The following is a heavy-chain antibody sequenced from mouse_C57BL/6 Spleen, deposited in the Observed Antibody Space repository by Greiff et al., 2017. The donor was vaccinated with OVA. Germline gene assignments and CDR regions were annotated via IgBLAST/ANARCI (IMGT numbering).Heavy chain of an antibody. J-gene: IGHJ3*01. Sequence: VQLQQSGAELVRPGTSVKVSCKASGYAFTNYLIEWVKQRPGQGLEWIGVINPGSGGTNYNEKFKGKATLTADKSSSTAYMQLSSLTSEDSAVYVCASGSSGSSWFAYWGQGTLVTVSA. CDR2: INPGSGGT. D-gene: IGHD6-1*01. CDR1: GYAFTNYL. V-gene: IGHV1-54*01. CDR3: ASGSSGSSWFAY.